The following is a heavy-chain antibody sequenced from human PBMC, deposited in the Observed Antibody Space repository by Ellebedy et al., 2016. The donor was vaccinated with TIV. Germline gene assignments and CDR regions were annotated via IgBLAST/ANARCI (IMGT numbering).Heavy chain of an antibody. CDR1: SHSISSGYN. CDR2: GYQNGDT. Sequence: SETLSLXXTVSSHSISSGYNWAYNWGLIRQSPEKGLEWIGSGYQNGDTYYNPSLKSRVTISVDTSKNQFSLNLNSVTAADTAVYYCASRASGSIDYWGQGTLVTVSS. V-gene: IGHV4-38-2*02. D-gene: IGHD3-3*01. J-gene: IGHJ4*02. CDR3: ASRASGSIDY.